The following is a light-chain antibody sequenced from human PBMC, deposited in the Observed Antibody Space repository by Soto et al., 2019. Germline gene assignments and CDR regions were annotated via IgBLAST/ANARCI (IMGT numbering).Light chain of an antibody. V-gene: IGKV1-27*01. CDR2: AAS. J-gene: IGKJ1*01. CDR3: PKYNSAPWT. Sequence: DIQMTQSPSSLSASVGDRVTITCRASQGISNYLAWYQQKPGKVPKLLIYAASTLQSGVPSRFSGSGSGTDFTRTISSLQPEDVATYYCPKYNSAPWTFGQGTKVEIK. CDR1: QGISNY.